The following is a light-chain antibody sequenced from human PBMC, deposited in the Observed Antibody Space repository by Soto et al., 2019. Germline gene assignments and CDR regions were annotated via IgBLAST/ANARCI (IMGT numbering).Light chain of an antibody. CDR3: CSYAGSSTYV. CDR2: EGS. J-gene: IGLJ1*01. V-gene: IGLV2-23*01. CDR1: SSDVGSYNL. Sequence: QSVLTQPASVSGSPGQSITSSCTGTSSDVGSYNLVSWYQQHPIKAPKLMIYEGSKRPSGVSNRFSGSKSGNTASLTISGLQAEDEADYYCCSYAGSSTYVFGTGTKVTVL.